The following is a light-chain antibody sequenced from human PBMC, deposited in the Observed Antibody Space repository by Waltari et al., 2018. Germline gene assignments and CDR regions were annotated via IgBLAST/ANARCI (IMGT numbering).Light chain of an antibody. CDR2: DAS. J-gene: IGKJ1*01. CDR3: QKYGTLPAT. Sequence: EIVLTQSPGTLSLSPGARATLFCRASQSVTMTFAWYQQKPGQAPRLLIYDASSRATGIPDRFSGSGYGTDFSLTISRLEPEDFAVYYCQKYGTLPATFGQGTKVEIK. V-gene: IGKV3-20*01. CDR1: QSVTMTF.